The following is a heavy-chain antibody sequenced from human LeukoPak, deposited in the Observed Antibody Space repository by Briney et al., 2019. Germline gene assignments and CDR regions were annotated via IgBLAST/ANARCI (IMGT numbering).Heavy chain of an antibody. CDR3: ARTGSPNYYYYYLDV. D-gene: IGHD1-1*01. CDR2: INPYKGNT. J-gene: IGHJ6*03. V-gene: IGHV1-18*01. Sequence: ASVKVSCQASGYTFTTYGITWVRQAPGQGLEWMGYINPYKGNTNYALKLQGRVTMTTDTSTSTASMELRGLRSDDTAIYYCARTGSPNYYYYYLDVWGKGTTVTVSS. CDR1: GYTFTTYG.